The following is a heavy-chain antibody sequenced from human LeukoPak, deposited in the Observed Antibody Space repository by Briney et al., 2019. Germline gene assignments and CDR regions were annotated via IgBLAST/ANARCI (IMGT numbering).Heavy chain of an antibody. V-gene: IGHV1-24*01. Sequence: GASVKVSYKVSGYTLTELSMHWVRQAPGKGLEWMGGFDPEDGETIYAQKFQGRVTMTEDTSTDTAYMELSSLRSEDTAVYYCATYCSSTSCYASFDYWGQGALVTVSS. J-gene: IGHJ4*02. CDR3: ATYCSSTSCYASFDY. D-gene: IGHD2-2*01. CDR2: FDPEDGET. CDR1: GYTLTELS.